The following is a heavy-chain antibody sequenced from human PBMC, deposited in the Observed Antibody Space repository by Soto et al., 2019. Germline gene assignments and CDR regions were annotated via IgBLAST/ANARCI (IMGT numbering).Heavy chain of an antibody. Sequence: SETLSLTCAVYGGSFSGYYWSWIRQPPGKGLEWIGEINHSGSTNYNPSLKSRVTISVDTSKNQFSLKLSSVTAADTAAYYCARNYGDYENWFDPWGQGTLVTVSS. CDR2: INHSGST. J-gene: IGHJ5*02. CDR3: ARNYGDYENWFDP. CDR1: GGSFSGYY. V-gene: IGHV4-34*01. D-gene: IGHD4-17*01.